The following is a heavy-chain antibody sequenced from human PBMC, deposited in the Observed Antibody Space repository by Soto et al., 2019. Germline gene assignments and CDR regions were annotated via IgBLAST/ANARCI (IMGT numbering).Heavy chain of an antibody. Sequence: EVQLVESGGGLVQPGGSLRLSCAASGFSFSDYWMHWVRQAPGKGLVWVSCIDTDASTTTYADSVEGRFTISRDNVKTAMHFQMDSLRADDAALYYWSRGGGFSANYLGGQGTLVTVSS. CDR3: SRGGGFSANYL. V-gene: IGHV3-74*01. J-gene: IGHJ4*02. CDR1: GFSFSDYW. CDR2: IDTDASTT. D-gene: IGHD3-16*01.